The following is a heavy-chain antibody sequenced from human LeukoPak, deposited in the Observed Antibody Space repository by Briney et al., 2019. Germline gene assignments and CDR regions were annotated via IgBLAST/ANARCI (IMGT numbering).Heavy chain of an antibody. V-gene: IGHV3-66*01. Sequence: GGSLRLSCAASGFTVSSNYMSWVRQAPGKGLEWVSVIYSGGSTYYADSVKGRFTISRDNSKNTLYLQMNSLRAEDTAVYYCARDRNGSGGAFDIWGQGTMVTVSS. CDR1: GFTVSSNY. J-gene: IGHJ3*02. CDR2: IYSGGST. CDR3: ARDRNGSGGAFDI. D-gene: IGHD3-10*01.